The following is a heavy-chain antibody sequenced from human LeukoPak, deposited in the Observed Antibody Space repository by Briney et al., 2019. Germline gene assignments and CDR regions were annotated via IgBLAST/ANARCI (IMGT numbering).Heavy chain of an antibody. CDR1: GGSISSGGYY. Sequence: SETLSLTCTVSGGSISSGGYYWSWIRQHPGKGLEWIGYIYYSGSTYYNPSLKSRVTISVDTSKNQFSLKLSSVTAADTAVYYCARGAWFGELSPWGQGTLVTVSS. V-gene: IGHV4-31*03. D-gene: IGHD3-10*01. J-gene: IGHJ5*02. CDR3: ARGAWFGELSP. CDR2: IYYSGST.